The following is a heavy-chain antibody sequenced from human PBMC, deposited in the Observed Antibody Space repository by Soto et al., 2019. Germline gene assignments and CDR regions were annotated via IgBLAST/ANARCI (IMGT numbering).Heavy chain of an antibody. V-gene: IGHV4-39*01. CDR2: IYYSGST. D-gene: IGHD3-16*02. CDR1: GGAISSSSYY. Sequence: SETLSLTCTVSGGAISSSSYYWCWIRQPPGKGLEWIGSIYYSGSTYYNPSLKSRVTISVDTSKNQFSLKLSSVTAADTAVYYCARHSPYYDYVWGSYRPYYFDYWGQGTLVTVSS. J-gene: IGHJ4*02. CDR3: ARHSPYYDYVWGSYRPYYFDY.